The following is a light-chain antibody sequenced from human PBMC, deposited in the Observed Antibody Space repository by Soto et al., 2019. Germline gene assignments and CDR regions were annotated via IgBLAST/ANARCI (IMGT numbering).Light chain of an antibody. V-gene: IGKV3-11*01. Sequence: IVMTQSPATLSVSPGERATLSCRASQSVSHYVAWYQQKPGQAPRLLIYDASNRATGIPARFSGTGSGTDFTLTIDSLEPEDFAVYFCQQRYNWPPLTFGQGTRLEIK. J-gene: IGKJ5*01. CDR2: DAS. CDR3: QQRYNWPPLT. CDR1: QSVSHY.